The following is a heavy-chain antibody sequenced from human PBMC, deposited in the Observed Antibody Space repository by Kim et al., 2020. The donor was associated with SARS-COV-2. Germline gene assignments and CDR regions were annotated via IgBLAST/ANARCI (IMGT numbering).Heavy chain of an antibody. CDR2: ISWNSGSI. V-gene: IGHV3-9*01. Sequence: GGSLRLSCAASGFTFGDYAMHWVRQAPGKGLEWVSGISWNSGSIGYADSVKGRFTISRDNAKNSLYMQMNSLRAEDTALYYCAKVKIFWSGSDGAFDIWGQGTMVTVSS. J-gene: IGHJ3*02. D-gene: IGHD3-3*01. CDR1: GFTFGDYA. CDR3: AKVKIFWSGSDGAFDI.